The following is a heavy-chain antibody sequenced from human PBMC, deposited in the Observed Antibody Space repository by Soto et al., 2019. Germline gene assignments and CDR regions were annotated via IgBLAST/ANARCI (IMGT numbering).Heavy chain of an antibody. V-gene: IGHV4-34*01. D-gene: IGHD2-8*02. CDR2: INHSGST. CDR3: ARDKITGLFDY. Sequence: SETLSLTCAVYGGSFSGYDWTWIRQPPGTGLEWIGEINHSGSTNYNPSLKSRVTISVDTSKKQFSLKLTSVTAADTAVYYCARDKITGLFDYWGQGTLVTVSS. J-gene: IGHJ4*02. CDR1: GGSFSGYD.